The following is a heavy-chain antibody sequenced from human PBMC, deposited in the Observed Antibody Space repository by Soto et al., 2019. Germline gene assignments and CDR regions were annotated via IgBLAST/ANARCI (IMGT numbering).Heavy chain of an antibody. CDR3: ARGGGVGVAGSAAFDM. CDR2: INPATGAA. CDR1: GYPVTAYY. Sequence: QLHLVQSGAVVKKPGASVTVSCSASGYPVTAYYMHWVRQAPGRGLEWMGGINPATGAAKYTQTFQGRVTMPRDTSTSTVFMELSGLTSEDTAVFYWARGGGVGVAGSAAFDMWSQGTLVTVSS. J-gene: IGHJ3*02. D-gene: IGHD3-3*01. V-gene: IGHV1-2*02.